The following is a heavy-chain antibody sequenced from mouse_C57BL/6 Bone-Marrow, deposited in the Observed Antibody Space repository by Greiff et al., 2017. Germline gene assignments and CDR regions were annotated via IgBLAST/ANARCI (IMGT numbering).Heavy chain of an antibody. V-gene: IGHV1-64*01. CDR1: GYTFTSYW. CDR2: IHPNSGST. CDR3: ARGYYGSSYVRDY. J-gene: IGHJ2*01. D-gene: IGHD1-1*01. Sequence: QVQLQQSGAELVKPGASVKLSCKASGYTFTSYWMHWVKQRPGQGLEWIGMIHPNSGSTNYNEKFKSKATLTVDKSSSTAYMQLSSLTSEDSAVYYCARGYYGSSYVRDYWGQGTTLTVSS.